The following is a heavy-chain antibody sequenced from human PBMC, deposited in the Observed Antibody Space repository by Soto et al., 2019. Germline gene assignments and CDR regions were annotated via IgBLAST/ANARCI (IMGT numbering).Heavy chain of an antibody. V-gene: IGHV3-23*01. CDR2: IVGSGASI. J-gene: IGHJ5*02. CDR1: GFPFSAFA. D-gene: IGHD3-10*01. Sequence: EVQMLESGGDVVQPGGSLRLSCATSGFPFSAFARNWVRHAPGKGREWVSGIVGSGASIYYADSVKGRFTISRAHSKNTVDLQMNGLSVEYTALYCCARSVRPRSGFDPWGQGTLVTVSS. CDR3: ARSVRPRSGFDP.